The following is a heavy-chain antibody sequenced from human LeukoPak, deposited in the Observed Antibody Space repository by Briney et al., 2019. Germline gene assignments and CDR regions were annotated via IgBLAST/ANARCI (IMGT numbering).Heavy chain of an antibody. CDR1: GRSFSGYY. Sequence: PSETLSLTCAVYGRSFSGYYWSWIRQPPGKGLEWIGEINHSGSTNYNPSLKSRVTISVDTSKNQFSLKLSSVTAADTAVYYCARDVVDDAFDIWGQGTMVTVSS. V-gene: IGHV4-34*01. CDR2: INHSGST. J-gene: IGHJ3*02. D-gene: IGHD2-15*01. CDR3: ARDVVDDAFDI.